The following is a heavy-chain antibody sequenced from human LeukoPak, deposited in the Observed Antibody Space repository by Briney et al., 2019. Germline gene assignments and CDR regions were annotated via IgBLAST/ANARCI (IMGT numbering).Heavy chain of an antibody. CDR2: IYYSGST. J-gene: IGHJ4*02. Sequence: SETLSLTCTVSGGSISSSSYYWGWIRQPPGKGLEWIGSIYYSGSTYYNPSLKSRVTISVDTSKNQFSLKLSSVTAADTAVYYCASLSITIFGVVIIEWGQGTLDTVSS. CDR1: GGSISSSSYY. V-gene: IGHV4-39*01. D-gene: IGHD3-3*01. CDR3: ASLSITIFGVVIIE.